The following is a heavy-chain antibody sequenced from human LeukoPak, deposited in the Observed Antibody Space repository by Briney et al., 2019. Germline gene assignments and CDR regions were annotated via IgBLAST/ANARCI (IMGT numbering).Heavy chain of an antibody. D-gene: IGHD4-11*01. CDR3: AKQQYLSDAFDI. CDR2: IYYSGST. V-gene: IGHV4-59*08. CDR1: GGSISSHY. J-gene: IGHJ3*02. Sequence: TSDTLSLTCTVSGGSISSHYWSWIRQPPGKGLEWIGYIYYSGSTNYKPSLKSRVTISVDTSKNQFSLKLSSVTAADTAVYYCAKQQYLSDAFDIWGQGTMVTVSS.